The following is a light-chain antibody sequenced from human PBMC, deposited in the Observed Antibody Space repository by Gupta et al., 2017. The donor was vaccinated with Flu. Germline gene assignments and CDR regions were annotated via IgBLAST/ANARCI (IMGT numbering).Light chain of an antibody. CDR3: QAWDSDTVV. CDR1: KWGETY. V-gene: IGLV3-1*01. Sequence: SYDLTQSPSVSVSPGQTASITCSGHKWGETYACWYQQKPGQSPVLVISEDNKRPSGIPERFSASTSGNTATLTIRGTQPMDEDDYYCQAWDSDTVVFGGGTKLTVL. J-gene: IGLJ2*01. CDR2: EDN.